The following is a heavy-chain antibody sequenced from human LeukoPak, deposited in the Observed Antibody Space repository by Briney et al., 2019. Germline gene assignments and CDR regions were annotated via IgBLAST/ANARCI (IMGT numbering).Heavy chain of an antibody. Sequence: EGSLRLSCAASGFTFSSYAMHWVRQAPGKGLEWVAVISYDGSNKYYADSVKGRFTISRDNSKNTLYLQMNSLRAEDTAVYYCARGVSGYFDYWGQGTLVTVSS. V-gene: IGHV3-30*04. CDR2: ISYDGSNK. CDR3: ARGVSGYFDY. J-gene: IGHJ4*02. CDR1: GFTFSSYA. D-gene: IGHD6-13*01.